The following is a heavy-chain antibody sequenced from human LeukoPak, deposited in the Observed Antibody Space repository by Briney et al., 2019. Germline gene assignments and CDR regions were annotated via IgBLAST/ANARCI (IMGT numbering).Heavy chain of an antibody. D-gene: IGHD1-26*01. J-gene: IGHJ6*03. CDR2: ISWNSGSI. CDR3: AKDHDPGDYYYMDV. V-gene: IGHV3-9*01. Sequence: GRSLRLSCAASGFTFDDYAMHWVRQAPGKGLEWVPGISWNSGSIGYADSVKGRFTISRDNAKNSLYLQMNSLRAEDTALYYCAKDHDPGDYYYMDVWGKGTTVTVSS. CDR1: GFTFDDYA.